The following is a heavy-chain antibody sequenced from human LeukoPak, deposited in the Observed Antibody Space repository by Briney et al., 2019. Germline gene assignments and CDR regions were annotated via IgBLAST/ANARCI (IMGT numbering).Heavy chain of an antibody. Sequence: GGSLRLSCAASGFTFSSYAMSWVRQAPGKGLEWVSSISNSGGRTFYTDSVKGRFTISRDNSKITPYLQMNSLRAEDTAVYYCAKSYNGYESKPDYWGQGTLVTVSS. CDR3: AKSYNGYESKPDY. J-gene: IGHJ4*02. D-gene: IGHD5-12*01. CDR1: GFTFSSYA. V-gene: IGHV3-23*01. CDR2: ISNSGGRT.